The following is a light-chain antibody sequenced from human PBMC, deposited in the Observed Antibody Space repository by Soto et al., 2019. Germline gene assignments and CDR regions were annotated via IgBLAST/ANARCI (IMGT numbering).Light chain of an antibody. CDR2: AAS. J-gene: IGKJ5*01. CDR3: QQSYSTPPIT. V-gene: IGKV1-39*01. CDR1: QSISSY. Sequence: DIQLTHSPSSLSGAVGDRVTITGRASQSISSYLNWYQQKPGKAPKLLIYAASSLQSGVPSRFSGSGSGTDFTLTISSLQPEDFATYYCQQSYSTPPITFGQGTRLEIK.